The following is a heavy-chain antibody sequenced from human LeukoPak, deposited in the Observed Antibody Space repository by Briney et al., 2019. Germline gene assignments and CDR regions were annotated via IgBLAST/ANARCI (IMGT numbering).Heavy chain of an antibody. D-gene: IGHD3-22*01. CDR3: AKKGYYDGSGYYMYYFDH. CDR2: IYSGGAT. Sequence: GGSLRLSCAASGFTVSSNYMSWVRQAPGKGLEWVSIIYSGGATFYAESVKGRFTISRDNSKNTLYLQMNSLRAEDTAVYYCAKKGYYDGSGYYMYYFDHWGQGTLVTVSS. J-gene: IGHJ4*02. CDR1: GFTVSSNY. V-gene: IGHV3-53*01.